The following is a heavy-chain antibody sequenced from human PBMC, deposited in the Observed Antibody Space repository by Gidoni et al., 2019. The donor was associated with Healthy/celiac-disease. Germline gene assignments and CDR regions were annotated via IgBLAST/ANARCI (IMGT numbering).Heavy chain of an antibody. CDR3: ARDPAPIFGVVTDYGMDV. CDR1: GYTFTSSY. Sequence: QVQLVQSGAEVKKPGASVKVSCKASGYTFTSSYMHWVRQAPGQGLEWMGIINPSGGSTSYAQKFQGRVTMTRDTSTSTVYMELSSLRSEDTAVYYCARDPAPIFGVVTDYGMDVWGQGTTVTVSS. V-gene: IGHV1-46*01. J-gene: IGHJ6*02. D-gene: IGHD3-3*01. CDR2: INPSGGST.